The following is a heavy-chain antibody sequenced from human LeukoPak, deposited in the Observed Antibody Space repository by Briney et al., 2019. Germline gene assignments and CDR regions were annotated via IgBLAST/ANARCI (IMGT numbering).Heavy chain of an antibody. Sequence: ASVKVSCKASGYTFTSYDINWVRQATGQGLEWMGWMNPNSGNTGYAQKFQGRVTMTRNTSISTAYMELSSLRSEDTAVYYCARTDIVVVPAATGDYYYGMDVWGQGTTVTVSS. CDR1: GYTFTSYD. CDR3: ARTDIVVVPAATGDYYYGMDV. CDR2: MNPNSGNT. D-gene: IGHD2-2*01. V-gene: IGHV1-8*01. J-gene: IGHJ6*02.